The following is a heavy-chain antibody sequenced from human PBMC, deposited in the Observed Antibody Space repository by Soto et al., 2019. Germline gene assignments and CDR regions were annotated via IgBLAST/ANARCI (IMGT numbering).Heavy chain of an antibody. D-gene: IGHD6-19*01. CDR1: GVSISNSNTY. CDR2: VYYRGST. J-gene: IGHJ4*02. Sequence: QVQLQESGPGLVKPSETMSLTCTVAGVSISNSNTYWNWVRQPPGKGLEWIGFVYYRGSTKYNPSLESRVPISVDASRNQLSLELTSVPATDTAVYSCARGGGSYSSGWYYDSWGQGTLVTVSS. V-gene: IGHV4-59*08. CDR3: ARGGGSYSSGWYYDS.